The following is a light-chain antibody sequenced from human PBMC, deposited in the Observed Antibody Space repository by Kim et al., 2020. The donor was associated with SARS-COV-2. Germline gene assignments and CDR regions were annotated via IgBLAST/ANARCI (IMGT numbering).Light chain of an antibody. Sequence: GQSITISCTRTSSDVGGNNYVSWYQQHPGKAPKLMIYDVSKRPSGVSNRFSGSKSGNTASLTISGLQAEDEADYYCSSYTSSSTVVFGGGTQLTVL. J-gene: IGLJ2*01. CDR1: SSDVGGNNY. V-gene: IGLV2-14*04. CDR2: DVS. CDR3: SSYTSSSTVV.